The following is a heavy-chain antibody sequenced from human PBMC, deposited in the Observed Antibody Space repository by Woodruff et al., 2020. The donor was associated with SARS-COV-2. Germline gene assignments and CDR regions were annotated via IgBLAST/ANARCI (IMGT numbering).Heavy chain of an antibody. Sequence: DYAAPVKGRFTISRDDSKNTLYLQMNSLKTEDTAVYYCTTVRRLAFDIWGQGTMVTVSS. V-gene: IGHV3-15*01. CDR3: TTVRRLAFDI. J-gene: IGHJ3*02. D-gene: IGHD6-25*01.